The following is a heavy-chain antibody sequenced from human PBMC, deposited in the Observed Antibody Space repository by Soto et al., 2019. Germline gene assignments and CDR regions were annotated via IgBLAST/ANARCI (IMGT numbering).Heavy chain of an antibody. V-gene: IGHV1-69*01. J-gene: IGHJ4*02. D-gene: IGHD4-17*01. CDR3: ARGREYGDYYFDY. CDR1: GGTFRNFA. CDR2: IIPIFGTA. Sequence: QLQLVQSGAEVKKPGSSVKVSCKASGGTFRNFAVNWARQAPGQGLEWVGGIIPIFGTANYARNFQGRVMIPAAESTSTAYMELSSLTSDDTAVYYCARGREYGDYYFDYWGQGTLVTVSS.